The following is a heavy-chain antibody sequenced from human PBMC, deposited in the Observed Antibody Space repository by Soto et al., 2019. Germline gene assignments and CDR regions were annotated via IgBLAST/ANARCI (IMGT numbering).Heavy chain of an antibody. CDR2: ILHDGNNK. CDR3: ARDDEGGSYWDLGY. V-gene: IGHV3-30-3*01. J-gene: IGHJ4*02. D-gene: IGHD3-10*01. CDR1: GFTFSNYI. Sequence: QVQLVESGGGVVQPGRSLRLSCAASGFTFSNYIMHWVRQAPGKGLEWVAIILHDGNNKYYADSVKGRFTIYRDNSKNTLYLQMNSRRTEDTAIYYCARDDEGGSYWDLGYWGQGNLVTVSS.